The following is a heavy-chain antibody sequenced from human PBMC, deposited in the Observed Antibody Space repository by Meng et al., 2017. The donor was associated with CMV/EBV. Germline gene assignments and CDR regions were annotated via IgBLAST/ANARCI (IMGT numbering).Heavy chain of an antibody. Sequence: VRSNDLSWVGQAQGKGMEWVSVIYSGGSTYYADSVKGRFTISRDNSKNTLYLQMNSLRAEDTAVYYCARHQRIYYYDSSGLFPAVDYWGQGTLVTVSS. CDR2: IYSGGST. V-gene: IGHV3-53*01. CDR3: ARHQRIYYYDSSGLFPAVDY. D-gene: IGHD3-22*01. J-gene: IGHJ4*02. CDR1: VRSND.